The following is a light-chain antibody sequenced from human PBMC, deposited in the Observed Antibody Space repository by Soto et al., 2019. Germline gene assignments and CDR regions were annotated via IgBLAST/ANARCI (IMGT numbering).Light chain of an antibody. Sequence: EFVLTQSPGTLSLSPGERATLSCRASQSVSSVFLAWYQQKPGQPPRLLIYGASTRGSGIPGRFSGSGSGTDFNLTISRLEPQALAVYYCQHYGSSPPLAFGGGPMVDIK. V-gene: IGKV3-20*01. CDR3: QHYGSSPPLA. CDR1: QSVSSVF. J-gene: IGKJ4*01. CDR2: GAS.